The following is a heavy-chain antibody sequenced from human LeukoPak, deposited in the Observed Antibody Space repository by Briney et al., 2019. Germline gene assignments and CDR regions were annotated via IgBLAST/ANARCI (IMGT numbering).Heavy chain of an antibody. V-gene: IGHV3-43*02. CDR2: ISADGGST. CDR1: GIKFADYA. CDR3: AKESGKFDY. J-gene: IGHJ4*02. Sequence: GGSLRLSCVVSGIKFADYAMHWVRQPPGKGLEWVSLISADGGSTFSADSVKGRFSISRDNSKNSLYLQMNSMRSEDTAMYYCAKESGKFDYWGQGTLVAVSS.